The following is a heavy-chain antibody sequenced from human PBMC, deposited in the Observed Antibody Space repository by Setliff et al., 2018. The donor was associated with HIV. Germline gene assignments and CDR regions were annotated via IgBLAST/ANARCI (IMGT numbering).Heavy chain of an antibody. D-gene: IGHD3-9*01. CDR3: ARHPRHYNILTGYRYYYMDV. V-gene: IGHV4-39*01. CDR2: IYFSGST. CDR1: GGSISNSRYY. J-gene: IGHJ6*03. Sequence: SETLSLTCTVSGGSISNSRYYWGWIRQPPGKGLEWIGSIYFSGSTYYNPSLESRVTISMDTSKNQFSLKLTSVTAADTAVYYCARHPRHYNILTGYRYYYMDVWGKGTTVTVSS.